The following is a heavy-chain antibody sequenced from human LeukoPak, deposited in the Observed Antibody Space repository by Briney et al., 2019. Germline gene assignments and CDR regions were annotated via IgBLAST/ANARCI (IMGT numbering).Heavy chain of an antibody. J-gene: IGHJ4*02. CDR3: ARAPFYYDSSGYPYFDG. CDR1: GFTISTNY. V-gene: IGHV3-53*01. CDR2: MYSGGST. Sequence: PGGSLRLSCAASGFTISTNYMSWVRQAPGKGLEWFSVMYSGGSTYNSDAVTGRFTISRDNSKNTLYLHMNRLRAEDTAMYYCARAPFYYDSSGYPYFDGWGQGTLVTVS. D-gene: IGHD3-22*01.